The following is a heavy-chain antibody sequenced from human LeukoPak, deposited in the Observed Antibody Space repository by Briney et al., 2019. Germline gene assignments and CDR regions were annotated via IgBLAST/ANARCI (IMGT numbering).Heavy chain of an antibody. Sequence: SETLSLTCTVSGGSIAGSSYYCVWIRQPPGNGLEWIGTIYYSGSTYYNPSLKSRVTISVDTSKNQFSLRLSSVTAADTAVYYCAREVDAAAAYNWFDPWGQGTLVTVSS. J-gene: IGHJ5*02. CDR3: AREVDAAAAYNWFDP. D-gene: IGHD2-2*01. V-gene: IGHV4-39*07. CDR2: IYYSGST. CDR1: GGSIAGSSYY.